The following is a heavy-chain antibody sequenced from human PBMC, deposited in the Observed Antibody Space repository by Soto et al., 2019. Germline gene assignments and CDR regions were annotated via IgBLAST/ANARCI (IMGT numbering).Heavy chain of an antibody. D-gene: IGHD2-21*02. CDR3: ARGVGISGFCGGDCYFFQH. Sequence: TVKVSCKASGGTFSSSTISWVRQAPGLGLEWMGGIIPVFDTPKYAQSFQGRVTITADESTSTAYMELSSLTSEDTAVYFCARGVGISGFCGGDCYFFQHWGQGTLVTVSS. CDR1: GGTFSSST. V-gene: IGHV1-69*13. CDR2: IIPVFDTP. J-gene: IGHJ1*01.